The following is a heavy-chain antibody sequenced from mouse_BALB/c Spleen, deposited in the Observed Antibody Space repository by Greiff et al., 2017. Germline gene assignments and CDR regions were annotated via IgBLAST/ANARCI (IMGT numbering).Heavy chain of an antibody. CDR1: GFTFSSFG. V-gene: IGHV5-17*02. D-gene: IGHD5-2*01. CDR3: ARGNSYAMDY. Sequence: EVHLVESGGGLVQPGGSRKLSCAASGFTFSSFGMHWVRQAPEKGLEWVAYISSGSSTIYYADTVKGRSTISRDNPKNTLFLQMTSLRSEDTAMYYCARGNSYAMDYWGQGTSVTVSS. J-gene: IGHJ4*01. CDR2: ISSGSSTI.